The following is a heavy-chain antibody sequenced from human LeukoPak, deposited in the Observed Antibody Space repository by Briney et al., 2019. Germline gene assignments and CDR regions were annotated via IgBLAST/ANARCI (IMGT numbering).Heavy chain of an antibody. D-gene: IGHD4-23*01. V-gene: IGHV1-2*02. CDR2: INPNSGGT. CDR3: ARSPRTEKLWTTVVTRH. Sequence: GASVKVSCKASGYTFTGYYMHWVRQAPGQGLEWMGWINPNSGGTNYAQKFQGRVTMTRDTSISTAYMELSRLRSDDTAVYYCARSPRTEKLWTTVVTRHWGQGTPVTVSS. CDR1: GYTFTGYY. J-gene: IGHJ4*02.